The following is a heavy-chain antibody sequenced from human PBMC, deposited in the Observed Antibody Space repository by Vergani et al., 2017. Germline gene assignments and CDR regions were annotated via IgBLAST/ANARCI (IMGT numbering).Heavy chain of an antibody. CDR3: ARTRRYCTRGSCPAI. J-gene: IGHJ4*02. CDR1: GESIRSGSPY. CDR2: IHTGGST. Sequence: QVKLQESGPGLLKPSQTLSLTCTVSGESIRSGSPYWSWIRQPAGKGPEWIGHIHTGGSTDLNPSFKSRVSISVDTSKSQFSLKLNSVTVADTAVYYCARTRRYCTRGSCPAIWGQGTLVTVSS. D-gene: IGHD2-8*01. V-gene: IGHV4-61*02.